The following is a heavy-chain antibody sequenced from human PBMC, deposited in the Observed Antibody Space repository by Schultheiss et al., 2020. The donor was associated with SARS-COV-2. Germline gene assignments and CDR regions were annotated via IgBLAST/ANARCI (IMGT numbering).Heavy chain of an antibody. CDR2: IYYSGST. Sequence: SETLSLTCTVSGGSISSGGYYWSWIRQHPGKGLEWIGYIYYSGSTYYNPSLKSRVTISVDTSKNQFSLKLSSVTAADTAVYYCARVGPVPYSSSGPWYYYGMDVWGQGTTVTVSS. V-gene: IGHV4-31*03. D-gene: IGHD6-13*01. CDR1: GGSISSGGYY. CDR3: ARVGPVPYSSSGPWYYYGMDV. J-gene: IGHJ6*02.